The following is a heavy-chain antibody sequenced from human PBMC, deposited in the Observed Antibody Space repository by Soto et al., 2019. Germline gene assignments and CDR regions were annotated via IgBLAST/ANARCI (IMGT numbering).Heavy chain of an antibody. CDR2: INPSGGST. J-gene: IGHJ4*02. CDR3: ARYDYNGYSFDY. Sequence: QVQLVQSGAEVKKPGASVKVSCKASGYTFSTYYMHWVRQAPGQGYEWMGIINPSGGSTTYAQKFQGRLTVARDTSTTTVYMGLSSLKSEATAVYYCARYDYNGYSFDYWGQGPLVTVSS. V-gene: IGHV1-46*01. CDR1: GYTFSTYY. D-gene: IGHD4-4*01.